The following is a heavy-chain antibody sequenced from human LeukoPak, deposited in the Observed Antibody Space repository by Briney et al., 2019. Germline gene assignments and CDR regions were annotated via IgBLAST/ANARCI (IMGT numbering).Heavy chain of an antibody. CDR1: GGSISGYY. Sequence: SETLSLTCTVSGGSISGYYWSWIRQPPGKGLEWIGYVYYSGSTNYNPSLKSRVTISVDTSKNQFSLKLSSVTAADTAVYYCAKTYYDILTGYGGPYYMDVWGKGTTVTVSS. D-gene: IGHD3-9*01. CDR2: VYYSGST. CDR3: AKTYYDILTGYGGPYYMDV. V-gene: IGHV4-59*01. J-gene: IGHJ6*03.